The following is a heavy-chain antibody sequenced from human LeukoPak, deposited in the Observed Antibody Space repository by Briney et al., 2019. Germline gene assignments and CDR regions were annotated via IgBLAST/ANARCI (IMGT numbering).Heavy chain of an antibody. CDR3: AKDRSKGYGSGSYYDY. CDR1: GFTFSSYA. Sequence: PGGSLRLSCAASGFTFSSYAMSWVRQAAGKGLEWVSAISGSGGSTYYADSVKGRFTISRDNSKNTLYLQMNSLRAEDTAVYYCAKDRSKGYGSGSYYDYWGQGTLVTVSS. V-gene: IGHV3-23*01. CDR2: ISGSGGST. D-gene: IGHD3-10*01. J-gene: IGHJ4*02.